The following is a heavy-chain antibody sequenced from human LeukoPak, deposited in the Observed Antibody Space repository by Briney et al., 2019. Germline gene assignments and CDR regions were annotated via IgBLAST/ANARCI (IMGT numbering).Heavy chain of an antibody. J-gene: IGHJ3*02. D-gene: IGHD7-27*01. Sequence: GGSLRLSCAGSGFIFSSNSMSWVRQAPGKGLEWVANIKQDGSEKYYVDSVKGRFTLSRDNAKNSVFLQMNSLRAEDSAVYYCAIIGDHTNAFDIWGQGTMVTVSS. CDR3: AIIGDHTNAFDI. CDR2: IKQDGSEK. CDR1: GFIFSSNS. V-gene: IGHV3-7*01.